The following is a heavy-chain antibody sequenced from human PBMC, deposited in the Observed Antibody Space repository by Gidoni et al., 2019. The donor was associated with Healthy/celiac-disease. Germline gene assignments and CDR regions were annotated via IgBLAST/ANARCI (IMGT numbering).Heavy chain of an antibody. CDR1: GYTFTGYY. V-gene: IGHV1-2*04. CDR2: INPNSGGT. D-gene: IGHD1-20*01. CDR3: AREITGTTPADGMDV. J-gene: IGHJ6*02. Sequence: QVQLVQSGAEVKKPGASVKVSCKASGYTFTGYYMHWVRQAPGQGLEWMGWINPNSGGTNDAQKFQGWVTMTRDTSISTAYMELSRLRSDDTAVYYCAREITGTTPADGMDVWGQGTTVTVSS.